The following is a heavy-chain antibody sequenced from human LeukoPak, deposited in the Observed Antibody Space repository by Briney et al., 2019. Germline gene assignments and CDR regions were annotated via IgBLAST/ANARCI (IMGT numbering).Heavy chain of an antibody. CDR2: IKQDGSEK. V-gene: IGHV3-7*01. CDR3: ARASREYQLLYYYYYMDV. J-gene: IGHJ6*03. Sequence: PGGSLRLSCAASGFTFSSYWMSWVRQAPGKGLEWVANIKQDGSEKYYVDSVKGRFTISRDNAKNSLYLQMNSLRAEDTAVYYCARASREYQLLYYYYYMDVWGKGTTVTVSS. CDR1: GFTFSSYW. D-gene: IGHD2-2*01.